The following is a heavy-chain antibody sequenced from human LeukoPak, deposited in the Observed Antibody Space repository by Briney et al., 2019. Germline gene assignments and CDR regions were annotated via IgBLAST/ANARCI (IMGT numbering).Heavy chain of an antibody. V-gene: IGHV4-34*01. CDR2: INHSGST. Sequence: SETLSLTCAVYGGSFSGYYWSCIRQPPGKGLEWIGEINHSGSTNYNPSLKSRVTISVDTSKNQFSLKLSSVTAADTAVYYCARGAIIAVAGTYFDYWGQGTLVTVSS. D-gene: IGHD6-19*01. J-gene: IGHJ4*02. CDR3: ARGAIIAVAGTYFDY. CDR1: GGSFSGYY.